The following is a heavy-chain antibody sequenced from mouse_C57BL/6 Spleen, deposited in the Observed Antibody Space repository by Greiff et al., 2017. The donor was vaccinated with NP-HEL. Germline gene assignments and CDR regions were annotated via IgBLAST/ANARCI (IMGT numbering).Heavy chain of an antibody. CDR2: ISYDGSN. D-gene: IGHD1-1*01. CDR3: ARGGPYGSSTWFAY. Sequence: EVKLQESGPGLVKPSQSLSLTCSVTGYSITSGYYWNWIRQFPGNKLEWMGYISYDGSNNYNPSLKNRISITRDTSKNQFFLKLNSVTTEDTATYYCARGGPYGSSTWFAYWGQGTLVTVSA. V-gene: IGHV3-6*01. J-gene: IGHJ3*01. CDR1: GYSITSGYY.